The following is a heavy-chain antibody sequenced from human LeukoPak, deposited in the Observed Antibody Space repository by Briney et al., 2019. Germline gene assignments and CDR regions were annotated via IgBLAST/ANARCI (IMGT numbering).Heavy chain of an antibody. J-gene: IGHJ4*02. Sequence: GGSLRLSCAASGFTFSSYGMHWVRQAPGKGLEWVAVIWYDGSNKYYADSVKGRFTISRDHSKNTLYLQMNSLRAEDTAVYYCARDEGDGYNFPFDYWGQGTLVTVSS. V-gene: IGHV3-33*01. CDR2: IWYDGSNK. CDR1: GFTFSSYG. D-gene: IGHD5-24*01. CDR3: ARDEGDGYNFPFDY.